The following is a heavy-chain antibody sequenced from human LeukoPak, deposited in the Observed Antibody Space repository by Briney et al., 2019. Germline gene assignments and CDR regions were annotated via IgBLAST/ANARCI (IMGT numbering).Heavy chain of an antibody. Sequence: GGSLRLSCAVSGFCVGTNHMSWVRQAPGKGLEWVSVIYIDGNTYYADSVKGRFTISRDNSKNTVFLQMNSLRAEDTAVYYCARDREVVTAKAQMDVWGKGTTVTVFS. CDR3: ARDREVVTAKAQMDV. J-gene: IGHJ6*04. CDR1: GFCVGTNH. D-gene: IGHD2-21*02. V-gene: IGHV3-53*01. CDR2: IYIDGNT.